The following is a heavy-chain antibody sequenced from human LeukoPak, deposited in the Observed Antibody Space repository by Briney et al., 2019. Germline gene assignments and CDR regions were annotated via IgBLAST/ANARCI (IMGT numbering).Heavy chain of an antibody. J-gene: IGHJ4*02. CDR1: GFTFSSYA. CDR2: ISYDGSNK. Sequence: GGTLTLSCAASGFTFSSYAMHWVRQAPGKGLERVAVISYDGSNKYYADSVKGRFTISRDNSKNTLYLQMNSLRAEDTAVYYCASALDTDCSSTSCADYWGQGTLVTVSS. V-gene: IGHV3-30-3*01. D-gene: IGHD2-2*01. CDR3: ASALDTDCSSTSCADY.